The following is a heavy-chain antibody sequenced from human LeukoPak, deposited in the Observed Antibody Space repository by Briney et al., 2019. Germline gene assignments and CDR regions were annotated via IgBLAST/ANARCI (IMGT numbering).Heavy chain of an antibody. Sequence: ASVKVSCKASGYTFTGYYMHWVRQAPGQGLEWMGWINPNSGGTNYAQKFQGRVTMARGTSISTAYMELSRLRSDDTAAYYCARGDAVDRDGYNWGEFYFDYWGQGTLVTVSS. CDR2: INPNSGGT. J-gene: IGHJ4*02. CDR1: GYTFTGYY. CDR3: ARGDAVDRDGYNWGEFYFDY. D-gene: IGHD5-12*01. V-gene: IGHV1-2*02.